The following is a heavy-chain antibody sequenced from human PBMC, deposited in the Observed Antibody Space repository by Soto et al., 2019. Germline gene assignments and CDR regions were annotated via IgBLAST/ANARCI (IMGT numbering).Heavy chain of an antibody. J-gene: IGHJ2*01. CDR2: IYYSGST. D-gene: IGHD2-15*01. CDR3: ARHIVVVVAATWYFDL. Sequence: QVQLQESGPGLVKPSETLSLTCTVSGGSISSYYWSWIRQPPGKGLEWIGYIYYSGSTNYNPSLKSRVTISVDTSTNQFSLKLSSVTAADTAVYYCARHIVVVVAATWYFDLWGRGTLVTVSS. CDR1: GGSISSYY. V-gene: IGHV4-59*08.